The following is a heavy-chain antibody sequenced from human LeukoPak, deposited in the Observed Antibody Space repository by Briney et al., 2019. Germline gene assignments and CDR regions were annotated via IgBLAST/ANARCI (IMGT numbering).Heavy chain of an antibody. Sequence: PSETLSLTCAVYGGSFSGYYWSWIRQPPGKGLEWIGEINHSGSTNYNPSLKSRVTISVDTSKNQFSLKLSSVTAADTAVYYCARSLRYMDVWGKGTTVTISS. J-gene: IGHJ6*03. CDR2: INHSGST. V-gene: IGHV4-34*01. CDR3: ARSLRYMDV. CDR1: GGSFSGYY.